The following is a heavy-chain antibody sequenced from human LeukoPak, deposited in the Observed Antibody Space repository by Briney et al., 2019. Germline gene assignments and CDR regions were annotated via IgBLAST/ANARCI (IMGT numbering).Heavy chain of an antibody. CDR1: GFTFSSYW. J-gene: IGHJ5*02. V-gene: IGHV3-23*01. Sequence: GGSLRLSCAASGFTFSSYWMHWVRQAPGKGLVWVSAISGSGGSTYYADSVKGRFTISRDNSKNTLYLQMDSLRAEDTAVYYCAKPAWGTRAFDPWGQGTLVTVSS. CDR3: AKPAWGTRAFDP. D-gene: IGHD3-16*01. CDR2: ISGSGGST.